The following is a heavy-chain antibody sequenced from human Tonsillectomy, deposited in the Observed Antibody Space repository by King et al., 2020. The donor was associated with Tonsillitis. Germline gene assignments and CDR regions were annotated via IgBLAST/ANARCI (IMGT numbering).Heavy chain of an antibody. CDR3: ARRGRWQQLVTGDGLDV. CDR1: GYSFSSYW. J-gene: IGHJ6*02. Sequence: VQLVESGAEVKKPGESLKISCKGSGYSFSSYWIGWVRQMPGQGLEWMGIIYPDDSDTRYSPSFQGQVTISADKSISTAYLQWSSLKASDTAMYYCARRGRWQQLVTGDGLDVWGQGTTVTVSS. V-gene: IGHV5-51*01. CDR2: IYPDDSDT. D-gene: IGHD6-13*01.